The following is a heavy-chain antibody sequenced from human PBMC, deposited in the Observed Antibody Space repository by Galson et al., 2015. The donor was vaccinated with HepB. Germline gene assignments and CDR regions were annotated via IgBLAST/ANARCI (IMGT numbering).Heavy chain of an antibody. J-gene: IGHJ4*02. D-gene: IGHD1-26*01. Sequence: SVKVSCKAAGYIFSDYSMHWVRQAPGQRLEWMGWIDPAKNNTKYSQKFQGRVSIAVNTSANTAYMELTSLTSEDTAVYYCAKMGGGTWRWDHCFDFWGQGTLVTVSS. CDR3: AKMGGGTWRWDHCFDF. CDR1: GYIFSDYS. CDR2: IDPAKNNT. V-gene: IGHV1-3*01.